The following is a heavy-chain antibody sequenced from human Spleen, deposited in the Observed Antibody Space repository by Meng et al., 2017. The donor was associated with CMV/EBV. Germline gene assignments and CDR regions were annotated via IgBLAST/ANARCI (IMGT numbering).Heavy chain of an antibody. CDR1: GFTFSTYW. D-gene: IGHD3-3*01. Sequence: GGSLRLSCAASGFTFSTYWMHWVRQAPGKGLVWVARIDSDESDRSDESKARYADSVKGRFTISRDNAKNSLYLQMNSLRAEDTAVYYCAREGGNYDFWSGYFGATAYYGMDVWGQGTTVTVSS. J-gene: IGHJ6*02. CDR2: IDSDESDR. V-gene: IGHV3-74*01. CDR3: AREGGNYDFWSGYFGATAYYGMDV.